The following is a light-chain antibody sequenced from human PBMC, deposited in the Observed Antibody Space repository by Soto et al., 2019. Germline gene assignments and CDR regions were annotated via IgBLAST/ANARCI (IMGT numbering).Light chain of an antibody. CDR2: DAS. CDR1: QSVGDY. CDR3: PQRLKLVT. Sequence: EIVLTQSPATLSLSPGERATLSCRASQSVGDYLAWYQRKPGQPPRLLIYDASKRATGIPARFSGSGSGTDFTLTISSLEPEDFALYYCPQRLKLVTFGGGTKVDIK. V-gene: IGKV3-11*01. J-gene: IGKJ4*01.